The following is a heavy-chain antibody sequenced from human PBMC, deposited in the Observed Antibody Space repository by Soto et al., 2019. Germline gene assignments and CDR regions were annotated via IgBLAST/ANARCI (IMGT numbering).Heavy chain of an antibody. V-gene: IGHV1-69*08. D-gene: IGHD3-9*01. Sequence: QVQLVQSGAEVKKPGSSVKVSCKASGGTFSSYTISWVRQAPGQGLEWMGRIIPILGIANYAQKFQGRVTITADKSTSTAYMELSSLRSEDTAVYYCARDRDILTGYPVDHFDYWGQGTLVTVSS. J-gene: IGHJ4*02. CDR1: GGTFSSYT. CDR2: IIPILGIA. CDR3: ARDRDILTGYPVDHFDY.